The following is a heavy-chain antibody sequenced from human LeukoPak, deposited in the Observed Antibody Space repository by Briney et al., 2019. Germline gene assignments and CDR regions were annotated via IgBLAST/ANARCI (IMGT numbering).Heavy chain of an antibody. CDR2: IYTSGST. V-gene: IGHV4-4*09. Sequence: SETLSLTCTVYGGSISSYYWSWIRQPPGKGLEWIGYIYTSGSTNYNPSLKSRVTISVDTSKNQFSLKLSSVTAADTAVYYCARVDEDGSGSYYYYYYMDVWGKETTVTVSS. CDR1: GGSISSYY. CDR3: ARVDEDGSGSYYYYYYMDV. D-gene: IGHD3-10*01. J-gene: IGHJ6*03.